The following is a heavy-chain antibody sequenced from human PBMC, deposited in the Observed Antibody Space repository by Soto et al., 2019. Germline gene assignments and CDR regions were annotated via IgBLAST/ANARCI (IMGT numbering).Heavy chain of an antibody. V-gene: IGHV3-73*01. CDR2: IRSKANSYAT. Sequence: LXLSCAASWFTFSGSAMHWFRQASGKGLEWVGRIRSKANSYATAYAASVKGRFTISRDDSKNTAYLQMNSLKTEDTAVYYCTSMGFSWGQGTLVTVSS. D-gene: IGHD3-10*01. CDR1: WFTFSGSA. J-gene: IGHJ4*02. CDR3: TSMGFS.